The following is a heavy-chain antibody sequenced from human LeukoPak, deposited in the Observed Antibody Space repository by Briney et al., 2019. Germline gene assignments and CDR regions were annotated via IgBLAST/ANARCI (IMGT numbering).Heavy chain of an antibody. CDR2: IWYDGSNK. V-gene: IGHV3-33*01. J-gene: IGHJ4*02. Sequence: PGGSLRLSCAASGFTFSNYGMHWVRQAPGKGLEWVAVIWYDGSNKYYADSVKGRFTISRDNSKNTLYLQMNSLRAEDTAVYYCARDRGYYYGSGSYYDYWGQGTLVTVSS. CDR1: GFTFSNYG. D-gene: IGHD3-10*01. CDR3: ARDRGYYYGSGSYYDY.